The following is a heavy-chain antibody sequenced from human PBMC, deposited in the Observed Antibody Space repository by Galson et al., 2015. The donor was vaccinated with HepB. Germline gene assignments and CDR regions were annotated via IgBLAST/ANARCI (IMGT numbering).Heavy chain of an antibody. CDR2: IDSSGSYI. D-gene: IGHD3-10*01. J-gene: IGHJ4*02. V-gene: IGHV3-21*01. CDR3: ARDRGIIPTGPLFDS. CDR1: GFIFRTYS. Sequence: SLRLSCAASGFIFRTYSMGWVRQAPGKGLEWVSSIDSSGSYIFYSDSVKGRFTISRDNAENLLYLQMNSLRAEDTAMYYCARDRGIIPTGPLFDSWGQGTLVTVSS.